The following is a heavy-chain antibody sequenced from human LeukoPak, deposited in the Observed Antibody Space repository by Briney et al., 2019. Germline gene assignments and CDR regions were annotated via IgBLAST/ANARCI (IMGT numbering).Heavy chain of an antibody. D-gene: IGHD5-12*01. V-gene: IGHV3-21*01. CDR2: ISSSSSYI. Sequence: MAGGSLRLSCAASGFTFSSYSMNWVRQAPGKGLEWVSSISSSSSYIYYADSVKGRFTISRDNAKNSLYLQMNSLRAEDTAVYYCARDKSGYDTDYYYYGMDVWGQGTTVTVSS. J-gene: IGHJ6*02. CDR3: ARDKSGYDTDYYYYGMDV. CDR1: GFTFSSYS.